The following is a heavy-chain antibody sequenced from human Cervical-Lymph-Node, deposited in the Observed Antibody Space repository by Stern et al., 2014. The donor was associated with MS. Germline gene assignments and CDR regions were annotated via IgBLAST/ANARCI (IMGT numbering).Heavy chain of an antibody. CDR3: ARVGLVSALIDY. J-gene: IGHJ4*02. D-gene: IGHD2-15*01. CDR1: GGSISNGGYY. V-gene: IGHV4-31*03. Sequence: QLVQSGPGLVKPSQTLSLTCTVSGGSISNGGYYWSWIRQHPGKGLEYIGHIYYSGNTYYNPSLKSRVAISVDTSKNQFSLKVRSVTAADTAVYYCARVGLVSALIDYWGQGTLVTVSS. CDR2: IYYSGNT.